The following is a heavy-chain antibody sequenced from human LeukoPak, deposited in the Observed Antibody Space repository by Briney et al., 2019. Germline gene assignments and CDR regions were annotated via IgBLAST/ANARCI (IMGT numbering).Heavy chain of an antibody. V-gene: IGHV3-21*04. CDR2: ISSSSSYI. D-gene: IGHD1-26*01. Sequence: GRSLRLSCAASGFTFSSYSMNWVRQAPGKGLEWVSCISSSSSYIYYADSVTGRFTISRDHAKNSLYLHMNSLRAEDTAVYYCAKDSGSYGGVYFDYWGQGTLVTVSS. CDR3: AKDSGSYGGVYFDY. J-gene: IGHJ4*02. CDR1: GFTFSSYS.